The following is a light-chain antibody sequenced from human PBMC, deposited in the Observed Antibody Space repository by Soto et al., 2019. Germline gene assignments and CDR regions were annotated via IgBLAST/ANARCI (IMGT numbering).Light chain of an antibody. CDR2: DVS. CDR1: SSDVGGYNY. V-gene: IGLV2-14*03. J-gene: IGLJ2*01. CDR3: SSYTSSSTVV. Sequence: QSVLTQPASVSGSPGQSITISCTGTSSDVGGYNYVSWYQLHPGKPPKLVIYDVSDRPSGVSNRFSGSKSGNTASLTISGLQAEDEADFYCSSYTSSSTVVFGGGTKLTVL.